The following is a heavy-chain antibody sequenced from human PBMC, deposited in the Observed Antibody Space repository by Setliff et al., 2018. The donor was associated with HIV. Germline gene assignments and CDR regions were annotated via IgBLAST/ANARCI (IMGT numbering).Heavy chain of an antibody. Sequence: SVKVSCKASGGTLNNYVIAWVRQAPGQGLEWMGRIIPMFDTTNYEQKFRGRVTFSADESTNTAHMDVTNLRPDDTAVYFCARGYASGSGSYYFDYWGQGTLVTVSS. CDR2: IIPMFDTT. D-gene: IGHD2-2*01. J-gene: IGHJ4*02. CDR3: ARGYASGSGSYYFDY. V-gene: IGHV1-69*13. CDR1: GGTLNNYV.